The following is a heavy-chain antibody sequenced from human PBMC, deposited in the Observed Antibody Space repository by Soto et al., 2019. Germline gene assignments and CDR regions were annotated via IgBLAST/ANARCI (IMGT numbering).Heavy chain of an antibody. J-gene: IGHJ4*02. CDR2: INHSGST. Sequence: NPSETLSLTCAVYGGSFSGYYWSWIRQPPGKGLEWIGEINHSGSTNYNPSLKSRVTISVDTSKNQFSLKLSSVTAADTAVYYCARGYGDYDGETYYFDYWGQGTLVTVSS. CDR1: GGSFSGYY. D-gene: IGHD4-17*01. V-gene: IGHV4-34*01. CDR3: ARGYGDYDGETYYFDY.